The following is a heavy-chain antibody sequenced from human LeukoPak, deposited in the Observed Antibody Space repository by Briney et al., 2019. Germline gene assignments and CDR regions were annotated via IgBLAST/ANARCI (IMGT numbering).Heavy chain of an antibody. V-gene: IGHV1-2*02. CDR2: INPNSDGT. D-gene: IGHD3-22*01. J-gene: IGHJ3*02. CDR1: GYIFNGYY. Sequence: ASVKVSCRASGYIFNGYYIHWVRQAPGQGLEWMGWINPNSDGTNFAQKFQGRVTLTRDRSISTAYMELTSLKSDDTAVYYCASRTYYSDDSGYYPDAFDIWGQGTLVTVSS. CDR3: ASRTYYSDDSGYYPDAFDI.